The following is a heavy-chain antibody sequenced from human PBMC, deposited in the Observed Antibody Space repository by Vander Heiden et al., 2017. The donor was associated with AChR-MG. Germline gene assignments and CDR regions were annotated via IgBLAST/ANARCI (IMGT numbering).Heavy chain of an antibody. J-gene: IGHJ4*02. CDR3: TNVRG. CDR2: GSGGDGRNT. CDR1: GINFRGFA. D-gene: IGHD3-10*02. V-gene: IGHV3-23*01. Sequence: DVQLLESGGGLIQSGGSPSPSCSASGINFRGFAMGWVRQPPGKGLEWVATGSGGDGRNTYYADFVKGRFSVSRDNTKGTISLQMSNLRAEDSALYYCTNVRGWGQGTPVTVSS.